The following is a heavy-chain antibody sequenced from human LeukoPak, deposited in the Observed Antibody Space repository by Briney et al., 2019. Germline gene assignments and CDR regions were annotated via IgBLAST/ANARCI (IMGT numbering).Heavy chain of an antibody. CDR1: GFTFSNYA. J-gene: IGHJ4*02. D-gene: IGHD6-13*01. Sequence: GGSLRLSCAASGFTFSNYAMNWVRQAPGKGLDWVSSITAGGSFKYYADSVEGRFTISRDNAKNSLYLQMNSLRAEDTALYYCAKGMTPGIAAAGTGYWGQGTLVTVSS. CDR3: AKGMTPGIAAAGTGY. CDR2: ITAGGSFK. V-gene: IGHV3-21*04.